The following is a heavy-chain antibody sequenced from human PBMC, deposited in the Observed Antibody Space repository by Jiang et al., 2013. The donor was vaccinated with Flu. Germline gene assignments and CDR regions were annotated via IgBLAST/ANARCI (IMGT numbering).Heavy chain of an antibody. V-gene: IGHV3-15*01. CDR2: IKSKTDGGTT. D-gene: IGHD4-17*01. CDR1: GFTFSNAW. Sequence: GLVKPGGSLRLSCAASGFTFSNAWMSWVRQAPGKGLEWVGRIKSKTDGGTTDYAAPVKGRFTISRDDSKNTLYLQMNSLKTEDTAVYYCTTYYGDYVPNFDYWGQGTLVTVSS. J-gene: IGHJ4*02. CDR3: TTYYGDYVPNFDY.